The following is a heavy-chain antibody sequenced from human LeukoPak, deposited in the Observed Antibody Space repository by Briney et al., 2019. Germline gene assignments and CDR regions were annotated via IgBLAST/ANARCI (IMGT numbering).Heavy chain of an antibody. CDR1: GGTFSSYA. CDR3: ARAGGRRDGYSYGWFDP. V-gene: IGHV1-69*05. Sequence: ASVKVSCKASGGTFSSYAISWVRQAPGQGLEWMGRIIPIFGTANYAQKFQGRVTITTDESTSTAYMELSSLRSEDTAVYYCARAGGRRDGYSYGWFDPWGQGTLVTVSS. D-gene: IGHD5-24*01. CDR2: IIPIFGTA. J-gene: IGHJ5*02.